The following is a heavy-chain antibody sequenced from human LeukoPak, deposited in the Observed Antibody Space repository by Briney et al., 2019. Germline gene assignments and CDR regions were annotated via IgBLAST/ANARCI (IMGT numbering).Heavy chain of an antibody. V-gene: IGHV4-38-2*01. D-gene: IGHD2-21*01. Sequence: SETLSLTCAVSDYSIISDYWGWIRQPPGKGLEWIGSLYHSRSTYYNPSLRSRVTISVDTSKNQFSLKLSSVTAADTAVYYCARTSYLGPAYCGGDCYYPKYFQHWGQGTLVTVSS. CDR3: ARTSYLGPAYCGGDCYYPKYFQH. CDR2: LYHSRST. CDR1: DYSIISDY. J-gene: IGHJ1*01.